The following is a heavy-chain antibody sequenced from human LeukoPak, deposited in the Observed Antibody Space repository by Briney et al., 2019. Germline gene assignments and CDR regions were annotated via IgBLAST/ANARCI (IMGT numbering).Heavy chain of an antibody. Sequence: SETLSLTCTVSGGSITGSYWSWLRQSPGKGLEWIGYIYYSGTTNYSLSLRSRVTMSVDTSNKHFSLKLRSVTAADTAVYYCARSKVTYYYDAGGYYYFDYWGQGALVTVSS. CDR2: IYYSGTT. CDR3: ARSKVTYYYDAGGYYYFDY. J-gene: IGHJ4*02. CDR1: GGSITGSY. D-gene: IGHD3-22*01. V-gene: IGHV4-59*01.